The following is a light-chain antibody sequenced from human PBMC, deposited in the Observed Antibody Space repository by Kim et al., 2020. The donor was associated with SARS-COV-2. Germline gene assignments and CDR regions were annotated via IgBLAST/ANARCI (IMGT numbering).Light chain of an antibody. CDR2: QNT. V-gene: IGLV3-1*01. CDR1: ELWNQY. J-gene: IGLJ2*01. CDR3: QAWDSSFVI. Sequence: SLSPGQTASITCSGDELWNQYASWYQPKPGQSPVLVIYQNTKRPSGIPERFSGSNSGNTATLTISGTQATDEADYYCQAWDSSFVIFGGGTQLTVL.